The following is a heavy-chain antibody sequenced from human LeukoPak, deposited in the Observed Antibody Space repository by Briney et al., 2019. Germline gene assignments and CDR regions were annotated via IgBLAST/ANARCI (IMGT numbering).Heavy chain of an antibody. V-gene: IGHV1-8*01. CDR3: ASRHVERIGYSSGWYPRNWFDP. CDR1: GYTFTSYD. J-gene: IGHJ5*02. CDR2: MNPNSGNT. Sequence: ASVKVSCKASGYTFTSYDINWVRQATGQGLEWMGWMNPNSGNTGYAQKFQGRVTMTRNTSISTAYMELSSLRSEDTAVYYCASRHVERIGYSSGWYPRNWFDPWGQGTLVTVSS. D-gene: IGHD6-19*01.